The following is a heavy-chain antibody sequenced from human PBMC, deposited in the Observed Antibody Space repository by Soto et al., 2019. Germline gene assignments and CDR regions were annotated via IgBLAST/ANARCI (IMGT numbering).Heavy chain of an antibody. D-gene: IGHD3-16*01. CDR3: TRGRGWFDP. CDR1: GFTFSNYW. V-gene: IGHV3-7*01. Sequence: EVQLVESGGGLVQPGGSLRLSCVASGFTFSNYWMSWVRQAPGKGLEWVANINQDGSEKYYVDSVKGRFTISRDNAKNSLYLQMNSLRDEDTAVYYCTRGRGWFDPWGQGTLVTVSS. CDR2: INQDGSEK. J-gene: IGHJ5*02.